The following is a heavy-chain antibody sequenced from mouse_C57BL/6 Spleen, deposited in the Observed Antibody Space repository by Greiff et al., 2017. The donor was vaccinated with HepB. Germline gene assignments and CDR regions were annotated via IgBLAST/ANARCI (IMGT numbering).Heavy chain of an antibody. D-gene: IGHD1-1*01. Sequence: QVQLKEPGAELVRPGTSVKLSCKASGYTFTSYWMHWVKQRPGPGLEWIGVIDPSDSYTNYNQKFKGKATLTVDTSSSTAYMQLSSLTSEDSAVYYCARSGYGSSLAWFAYWGQGTLVTVSA. CDR2: IDPSDSYT. CDR3: ARSGYGSSLAWFAY. V-gene: IGHV1-59*01. J-gene: IGHJ3*01. CDR1: GYTFTSYW.